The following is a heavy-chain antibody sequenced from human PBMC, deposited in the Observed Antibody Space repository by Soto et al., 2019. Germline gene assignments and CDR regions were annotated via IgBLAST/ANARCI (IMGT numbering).Heavy chain of an antibody. J-gene: IGHJ4*02. CDR2: IIPILGIA. CDR1: GGTFSSYT. V-gene: IGHV1-69*02. Sequence: SVKVSCKASGGTFSSYTISWVRQAPGQGLEWMGRIIPILGIANYAQKFQGRVTITADKSTSTAYMELSSLQSDDTAMYYCTTHREHIVATIAVHWGQGALVTVSS. CDR3: TTHREHIVATIAVH. D-gene: IGHD5-12*01.